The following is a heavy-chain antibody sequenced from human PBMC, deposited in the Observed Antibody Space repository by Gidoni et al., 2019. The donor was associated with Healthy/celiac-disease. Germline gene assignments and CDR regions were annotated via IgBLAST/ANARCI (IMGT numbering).Heavy chain of an antibody. J-gene: IGHJ4*02. CDR2: IGTAGDT. D-gene: IGHD2-15*01. CDR1: GFTFSSYD. CDR3: ARVSLLGGFDY. Sequence: EVQLVESGGGLVQPGGSLRLSCAASGFTFSSYDMHWVRQATGKGLEWVSAIGTAGDTYYPGSVKGRFTISRENAKNSLYLQMNSLRAGDTAVYYCARVSLLGGFDYWGQGTLVTVSS. V-gene: IGHV3-13*01.